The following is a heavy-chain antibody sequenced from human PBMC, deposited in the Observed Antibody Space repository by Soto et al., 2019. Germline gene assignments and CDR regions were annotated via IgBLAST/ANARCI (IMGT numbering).Heavy chain of an antibody. D-gene: IGHD3-10*01. J-gene: IGHJ6*02. CDR3: AGGGVRGVISRSRDYYGMDV. Sequence: GESLKISCKGSGYSFTSYWIGLVRQMPGKGLEWMGIIYPGDSDTRYSPSFQGQVTISADKSISTAYLQWSSLKASDTAMYYCAGGGVRGVISRSRDYYGMDVWGQXTTVTVSS. V-gene: IGHV5-51*01. CDR2: IYPGDSDT. CDR1: GYSFTSYW.